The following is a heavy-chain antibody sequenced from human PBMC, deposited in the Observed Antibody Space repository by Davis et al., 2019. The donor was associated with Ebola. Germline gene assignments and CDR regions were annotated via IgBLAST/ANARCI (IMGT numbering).Heavy chain of an antibody. CDR1: GGSISSGDYY. V-gene: IGHV4-30-4*01. Sequence: LRLSCTVSGGSISSGDYYWSWIRQPPGKGLEWIGYIYYSGSTYYNPSLKSRVTISVDTSKNQFSLKLSSVTAADTAVYYCASSEIGIVVVPAAIDYWGQGTLVTVSS. D-gene: IGHD2-2*01. CDR3: ASSEIGIVVVPAAIDY. CDR2: IYYSGST. J-gene: IGHJ4*02.